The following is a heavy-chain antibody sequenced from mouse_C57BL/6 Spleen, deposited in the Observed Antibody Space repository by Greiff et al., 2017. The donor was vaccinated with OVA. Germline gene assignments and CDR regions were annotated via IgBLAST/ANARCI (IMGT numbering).Heavy chain of an antibody. J-gene: IGHJ4*01. CDR3: ARKENSNYFYAMDY. Sequence: VQLQQPGAELVRPGSSVKLSCKASGYTFTSYWMHWVKQRPIQGLEWIGNIDPSDSETHYNQKFKDKATLTVNKSSSTAYMQLSSLTSEDSAVYDCARKENSNYFYAMDYWGQGTSVTVSS. CDR1: GYTFTSYW. V-gene: IGHV1-52*01. D-gene: IGHD2-5*01. CDR2: IDPSDSET.